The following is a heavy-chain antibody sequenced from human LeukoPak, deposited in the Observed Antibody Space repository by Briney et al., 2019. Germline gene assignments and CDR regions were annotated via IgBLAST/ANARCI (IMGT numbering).Heavy chain of an antibody. J-gene: IGHJ4*02. D-gene: IGHD2-15*01. CDR2: ISANNDNT. V-gene: IGHV1-18*01. Sequence: EASVKGSCKASGYTLSTYGISWVGQAPGQRLEWMGWISANNDNTNYAQKFQGRVIMATDTSTNTAYMELRSLRSDDTAVYFCARDRRSTSGDFDYWGQGTLVTVSS. CDR3: ARDRRSTSGDFDY. CDR1: GYTLSTYG.